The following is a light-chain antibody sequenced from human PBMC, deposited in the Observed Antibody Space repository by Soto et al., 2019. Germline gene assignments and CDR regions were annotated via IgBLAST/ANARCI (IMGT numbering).Light chain of an antibody. V-gene: IGKV4-1*01. CDR3: HQYFAAPPT. Sequence: DIVMTQSPDSLAVSLGERATITCKSSQTILYTSNNKNYLAWYQQRPGQPPKLLIYWATTRVSGVPVRISGSESGTNFTLTITSLQPEHVSTYYCHQYFAAPPTFGPGTKVEIK. J-gene: IGKJ3*01. CDR2: WAT. CDR1: QTILYTSNNKNY.